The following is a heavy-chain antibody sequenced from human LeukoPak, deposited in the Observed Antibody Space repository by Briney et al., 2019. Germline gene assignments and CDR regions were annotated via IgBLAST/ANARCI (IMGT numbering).Heavy chain of an antibody. V-gene: IGHV3-9*01. D-gene: IGHD3-22*01. Sequence: GGSLRLSFAPSGLPFDDYPWPGVRQAPGRGLGWVSGFSWNSVGIGYADSVKGRFTISRDNAKNSLYLQMNSLRAEDTALYYCAKGYYDSSGYYSHTKYYYYYYGMDVWGQGTTVTVSS. CDR3: AKGYYDSSGYYSHTKYYYYYYGMDV. CDR1: GLPFDDYP. CDR2: FSWNSVGI. J-gene: IGHJ6*02.